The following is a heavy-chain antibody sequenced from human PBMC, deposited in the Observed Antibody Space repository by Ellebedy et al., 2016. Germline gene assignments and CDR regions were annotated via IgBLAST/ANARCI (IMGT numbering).Heavy chain of an antibody. Sequence: EGSLRLSXAGSGFSFSSYGMHWVRQAPGKGLEWVAVIAYDGSDYYYGNSVAGRFAISRDNSRNTLSLQMSRLRLDDTAIYYCVGELGGRMFADWGQGTLVTVSS. CDR3: VGELGGRMFAD. CDR2: IAYDGSDY. D-gene: IGHD3-10*02. J-gene: IGHJ1*01. CDR1: GFSFSSYG. V-gene: IGHV3-30*03.